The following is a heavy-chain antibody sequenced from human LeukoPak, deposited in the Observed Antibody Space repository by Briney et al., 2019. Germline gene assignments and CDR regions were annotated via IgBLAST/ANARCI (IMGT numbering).Heavy chain of an antibody. Sequence: PSETLSLTCAVSGGSFSGYYCSWIRQPPGKGLEWIGKINHSGSTNYNPSLKSRVTISVDTSKNQFSLKLSSVTAADTAVYYCARAINVGAFDIWGQGTMVTVSS. CDR2: INHSGST. CDR1: GGSFSGYY. V-gene: IGHV4-34*01. J-gene: IGHJ3*02. D-gene: IGHD3-10*01. CDR3: ARAINVGAFDI.